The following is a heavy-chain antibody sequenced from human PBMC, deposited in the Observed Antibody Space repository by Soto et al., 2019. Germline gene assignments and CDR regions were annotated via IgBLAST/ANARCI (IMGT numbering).Heavy chain of an antibody. J-gene: IGHJ4*02. CDR2: IQTGGAT. Sequence: QLVESGGGLFQAGGSTRLSCLASGFTVSRYDMAWVRQAPGKGLEWASIIQTGGATYYTDSAQGRFTISRDNSRNTVYLQMSSLRVEDTGVYSCVRVLYDSGGGDFWGQGSPITVS. CDR1: GFTVSRYD. D-gene: IGHD5-12*01. CDR3: VRVLYDSGGGDF. V-gene: IGHV3-53*01.